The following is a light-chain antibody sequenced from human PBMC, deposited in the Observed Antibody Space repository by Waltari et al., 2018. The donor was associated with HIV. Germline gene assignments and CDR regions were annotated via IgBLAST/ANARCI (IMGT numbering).Light chain of an antibody. V-gene: IGLV2-14*01. Sequence: QSALTQPASVSGSPGQSITVSCSGPTTHGHGSQYVSWYQPHPGKAPKLIIYEVSRRPSGVSNRFSGSKSGNTASLTISGLLPEDEAEYFCTSYVSSSTPEFGGGTKLTVL. CDR1: TTHGHGSQY. CDR2: EVS. J-gene: IGLJ3*02. CDR3: TSYVSSSTPE.